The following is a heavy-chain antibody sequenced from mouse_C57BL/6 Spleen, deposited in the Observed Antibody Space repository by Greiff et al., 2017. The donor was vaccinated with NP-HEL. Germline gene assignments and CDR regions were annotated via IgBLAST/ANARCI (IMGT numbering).Heavy chain of an antibody. Sequence: EVKLEESGPGLVKPSQSLSLTCSVTGYSITSGYYWNWIRQFPGNKLEWMGYISYDGSNNYNPSLKNRISITRDTSKNQFFLKLNSVTTEDTATYYCARGDYYGSSDYWGQGTTLTVSS. CDR1: GYSITSGYY. CDR3: ARGDYYGSSDY. V-gene: IGHV3-6*01. J-gene: IGHJ2*01. CDR2: ISYDGSN. D-gene: IGHD1-1*01.